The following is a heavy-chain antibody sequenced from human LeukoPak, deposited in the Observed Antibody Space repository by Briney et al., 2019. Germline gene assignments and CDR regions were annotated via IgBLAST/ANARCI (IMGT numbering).Heavy chain of an antibody. D-gene: IGHD4-17*01. CDR3: ARDRGYGDLSYYFDY. V-gene: IGHV3-48*02. CDR2: ISSSSSTI. Sequence: GGSLRLSCAASGFTSSSYSMNWVRQAPGKGLEWVPYISSSSSTIYYADSVKGRFTISRDNAKNSLYLQMNSLRDEDTAVYYCARDRGYGDLSYYFDYWGQGTLVTVSS. CDR1: GFTSSSYS. J-gene: IGHJ4*02.